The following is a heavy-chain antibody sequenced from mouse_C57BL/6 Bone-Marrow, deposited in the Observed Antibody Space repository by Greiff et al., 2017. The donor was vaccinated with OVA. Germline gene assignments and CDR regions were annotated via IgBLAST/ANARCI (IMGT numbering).Heavy chain of an antibody. Sequence: EVQGVESGGGLVKPGGSLKLSCAASGFTFSDYGMHWVRQAPEKGLEGVAYISSGSSTIYYADTVKGRFNISRDNAKNTLFLQMTSLMSEYTAMYYCARRGQTAQATGAMDYWGQGTSVTVSS. CDR2: ISSGSSTI. V-gene: IGHV5-17*01. CDR3: ARRGQTAQATGAMDY. CDR1: GFTFSDYG. J-gene: IGHJ4*01. D-gene: IGHD3-2*02.